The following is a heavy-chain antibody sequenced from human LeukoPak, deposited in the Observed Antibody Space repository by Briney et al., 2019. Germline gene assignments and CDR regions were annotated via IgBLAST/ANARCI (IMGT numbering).Heavy chain of an antibody. Sequence: SETLSLTCTVSGGSISSTIYYCAWIRQPPGKGLEWIGSIYYGGKTYYNPSLKSRVTTSVDTSKNQFSLKLSSVTAADTAVYYCARQVYGGNSDYGMDVWGQGTTVTVSS. J-gene: IGHJ6*02. CDR3: ARQVYGGNSDYGMDV. CDR1: GGSISSTIYY. CDR2: IYYGGKT. V-gene: IGHV4-39*01. D-gene: IGHD4-23*01.